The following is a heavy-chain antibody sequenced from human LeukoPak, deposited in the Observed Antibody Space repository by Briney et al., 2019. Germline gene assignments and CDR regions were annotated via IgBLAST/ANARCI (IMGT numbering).Heavy chain of an antibody. CDR2: IYYSGST. D-gene: IGHD3-9*01. CDR3: ARVFWSPLTGSGMDV. J-gene: IGHJ6*02. CDR1: GGSISSGDYY. Sequence: PSQTLSLTCTVSGGSISSGDYYWSWIRQPPGKGLEWIGYIYYSGSTNYNPSLKSRVTISVDTSKNQFSLKLSSVTAADTAVYYCARVFWSPLTGSGMDVWGQGTTVTVSS. V-gene: IGHV4-30-4*01.